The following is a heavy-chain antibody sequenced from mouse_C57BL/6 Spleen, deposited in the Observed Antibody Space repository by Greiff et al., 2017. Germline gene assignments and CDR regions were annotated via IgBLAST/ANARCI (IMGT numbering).Heavy chain of an antibody. CDR1: GYTFTDYN. CDR3: ARWSNLYAMDY. J-gene: IGHJ4*01. V-gene: IGHV1-22*01. D-gene: IGHD2-5*01. CDR2: INPNNGGT. Sequence: EVQGVESGPELVKPGASVKMSCKASGYTFTDYNMHWVKQSHGKSLEWIGYINPNNGGTSYNQKFKGKATLTVNKSSSTAYMELRSLTSEDSAVYYCARWSNLYAMDYWGQGTSVTVSS.